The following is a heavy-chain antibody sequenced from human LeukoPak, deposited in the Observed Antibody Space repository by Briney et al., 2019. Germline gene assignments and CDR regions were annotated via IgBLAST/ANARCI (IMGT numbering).Heavy chain of an antibody. Sequence: AGSLRLSCAASGFTISSYAMSWVRQAPGKGLEWVSAITGSGGSTYYPDSVKGRFTIVRDNSKNTLFLQMNILSADETAVFCGANDPTPKPRGYSQLEYFQHWGHGTLVTVAS. D-gene: IGHD3-22*01. V-gene: IGHV3-23*01. CDR1: GFTISSYA. CDR2: ITGSGGST. CDR3: ANDPTPKPRGYSQLEYFQH. J-gene: IGHJ1*01.